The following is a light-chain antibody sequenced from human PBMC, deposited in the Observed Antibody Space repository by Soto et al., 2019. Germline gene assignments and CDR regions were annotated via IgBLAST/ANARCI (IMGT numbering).Light chain of an antibody. CDR2: DVS. Sequence: QSALTQPASVSGSPGQSITISCTGTSSDVGGYNYVSWYQQHPGKAPKVMIYDVSNRPSGVSDRFSGSKSGNTASLTISGLQSEDEGDYYCSSYTSSITLFGGGTKVTVL. CDR3: SSYTSSITL. V-gene: IGLV2-14*01. J-gene: IGLJ2*01. CDR1: SSDVGGYNY.